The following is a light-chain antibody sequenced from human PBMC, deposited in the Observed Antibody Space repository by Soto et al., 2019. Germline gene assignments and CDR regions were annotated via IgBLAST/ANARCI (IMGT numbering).Light chain of an antibody. J-gene: IGKJ2*01. V-gene: IGKV4-1*01. CDR1: QSVLYSANNKNY. CDR2: WAS. Sequence: DIVMTQSPDSLAVSLGERATINCRSTQSVLYSANNKNYLAWYQKKPGQPPKLLIYWASTRESGVPDRFSGSESGTHFTLTISSLQAEDVSVYYCQQYYSTPPYTFGQGTKLEIK. CDR3: QQYYSTPPYT.